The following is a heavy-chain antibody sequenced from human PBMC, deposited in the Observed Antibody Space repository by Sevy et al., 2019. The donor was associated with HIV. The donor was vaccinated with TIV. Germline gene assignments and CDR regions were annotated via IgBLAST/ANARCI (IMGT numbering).Heavy chain of an antibody. J-gene: IGHJ4*02. CDR3: AGENAWGRGYS. V-gene: IGHV4-59*08. D-gene: IGHD1-26*01. Sequence: SETLSLPCTVSGGSITSLYWNWIRQPPGKGLEWIANIYYNGHINYNPSLKSRVTLSLDTSKNQFSLRLSSVTAADTAMYYCAGENAWGRGYSWGQRTLVTVSS. CDR1: GGSITSLY. CDR2: IYYNGHI.